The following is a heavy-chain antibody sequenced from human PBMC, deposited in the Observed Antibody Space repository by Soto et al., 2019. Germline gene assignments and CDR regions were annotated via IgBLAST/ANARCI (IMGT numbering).Heavy chain of an antibody. Sequence: GGSLRLSCAASGFTFSSYSMNWVRQAPGKGLEWVSSISSSSSYIYYADSVKGRFTISRDNAKNSLSLQMNSLRAEDTAVYYCARAVAAAARKTYYYYYYGMDVWGQGTTVTVSS. D-gene: IGHD6-13*01. CDR3: ARAVAAAARKTYYYYYYGMDV. V-gene: IGHV3-21*01. CDR1: GFTFSSYS. CDR2: ISSSSSYI. J-gene: IGHJ6*02.